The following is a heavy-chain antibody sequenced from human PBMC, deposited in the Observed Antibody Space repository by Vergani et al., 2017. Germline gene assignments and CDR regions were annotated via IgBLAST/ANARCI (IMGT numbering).Heavy chain of an antibody. CDR3: ARARYSYGYYFDY. Sequence: QVQLQESGPGLVKPSETLSLTCTVSGGSISSYYWSWIRQPPGKGLEWIGYIYYSGSTNYNPSLKSRVTISVDTSKNQFSLKLSSVTAADTAVYYCARARYSYGYYFDYWGQGTLVTXSS. D-gene: IGHD5-18*01. CDR1: GGSISSYY. J-gene: IGHJ4*02. CDR2: IYYSGST. V-gene: IGHV4-59*01.